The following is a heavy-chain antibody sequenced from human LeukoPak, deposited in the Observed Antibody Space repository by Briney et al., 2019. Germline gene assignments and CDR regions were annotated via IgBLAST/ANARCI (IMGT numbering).Heavy chain of an antibody. D-gene: IGHD6-19*01. Sequence: PSETLSLTCTVSGGSISSSYYYWGWIRQPPGKGLEWIGSIYYSGSTYYNPSLKSRVSLSVDTSKNQFSLRLSSVTAADTAVYYCARFHSSGWYSWYFDLWGRGTLVTVSS. V-gene: IGHV4-39*01. CDR3: ARFHSSGWYSWYFDL. J-gene: IGHJ2*01. CDR1: GGSISSSYYY. CDR2: IYYSGST.